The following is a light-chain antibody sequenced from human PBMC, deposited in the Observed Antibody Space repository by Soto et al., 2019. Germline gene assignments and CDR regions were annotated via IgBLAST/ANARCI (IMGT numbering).Light chain of an antibody. Sequence: IQMTQSPSSVSASVGDRVSITCLASQHISNYLAWYQQKPGEAPKVLIYGAFTLQTGVASRFSGSGSGTDFILTISSLQPEDFATYYCQQTNSFPLTFGGGTKVEIK. CDR3: QQTNSFPLT. CDR2: GAF. CDR1: QHISNY. V-gene: IGKV1D-12*01. J-gene: IGKJ4*01.